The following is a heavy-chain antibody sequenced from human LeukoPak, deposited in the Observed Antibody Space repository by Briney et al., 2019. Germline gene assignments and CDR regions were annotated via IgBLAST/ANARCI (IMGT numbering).Heavy chain of an antibody. CDR1: GFTFSSYG. Sequence: PGRSLRLSCEASGFTFSSYGMHWVSQAQGKGLEWVAVIWYDGSNKYYADSVKGRFTISRDNSKNTLYLQMNSLRAEDTAVYYCARAHYGDYFDYWGQGTLVTVSS. V-gene: IGHV3-33*01. D-gene: IGHD4-17*01. J-gene: IGHJ4*02. CDR3: ARAHYGDYFDY. CDR2: IWYDGSNK.